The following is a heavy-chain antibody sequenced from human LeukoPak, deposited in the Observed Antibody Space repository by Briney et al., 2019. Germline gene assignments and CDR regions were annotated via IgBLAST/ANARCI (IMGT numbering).Heavy chain of an antibody. CDR1: GFTFNSYS. D-gene: IGHD5-12*01. V-gene: IGHV3-48*01. Sequence: GGSLRLSCAASGFTFNSYSMNWVRQAPGKGLEWVSYIISSSSTIYYADSVQGRFTISRDNAKNPRYLPMNSLRAEDTAVYYCARGIRRIVATTGLYYFDYWGQGTLVTVSS. CDR3: ARGIRRIVATTGLYYFDY. J-gene: IGHJ4*02. CDR2: IISSSSTI.